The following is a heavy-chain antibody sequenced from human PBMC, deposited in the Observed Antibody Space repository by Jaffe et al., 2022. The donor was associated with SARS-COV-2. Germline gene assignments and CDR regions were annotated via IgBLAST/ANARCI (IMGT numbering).Heavy chain of an antibody. CDR3: ARYTESWHTFDY. J-gene: IGHJ4*02. D-gene: IGHD1-20*01. CDR1: GFTFSGYW. CDR2: VKQDGSEK. V-gene: IGHV3-7*03. Sequence: EVQLVESGGGLVQSGGSLRLSCATSGFTFSGYWMIWARQAPGEGLHWVASVKQDGSEKYYVDSVKGRFTISRDNARNSLYLQMSSLRAEDTAVYYCARYTESWHTFDYWGQGTLVTVSS.